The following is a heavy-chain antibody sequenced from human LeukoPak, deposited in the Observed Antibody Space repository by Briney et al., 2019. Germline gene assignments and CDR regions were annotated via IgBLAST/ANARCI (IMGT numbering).Heavy chain of an antibody. CDR3: ARDQAPPYYYGSGSYAGFDP. J-gene: IGHJ5*02. CDR1: GGSISSGSYY. V-gene: IGHV4-31*03. CDR2: IYYSGST. Sequence: PSQTLSLTCTVSGGSISSGSYYWSWIRQHPGKGLEWIGYIYYSGSTYYNPSLKSRVTISVDTSKNQFSLKLSSVTAADTAVYYCARDQAPPYYYGSGSYAGFDPWGQGTLVTVSS. D-gene: IGHD3-10*01.